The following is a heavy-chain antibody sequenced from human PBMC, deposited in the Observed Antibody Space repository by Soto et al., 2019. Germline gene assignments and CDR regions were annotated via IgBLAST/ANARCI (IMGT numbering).Heavy chain of an antibody. D-gene: IGHD2-15*01. CDR3: ARRCSGGSCYSDYYFDY. CDR2: IYYSGST. V-gene: IGHV4-31*03. J-gene: IGHJ4*02. Sequence: TLSLTCTVSGGSIGSGGDYWSWIRQHPGKGLEWIGYIYYSGSTYYNPSLKSRVTISVDTSKNQFSLKLSSVTAADTAVYYCARRCSGGSCYSDYYFDYWGQGTLVTVSS. CDR1: GGSIGSGGDY.